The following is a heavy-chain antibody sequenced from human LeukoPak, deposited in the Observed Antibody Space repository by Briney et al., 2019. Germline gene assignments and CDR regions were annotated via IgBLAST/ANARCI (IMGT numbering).Heavy chain of an antibody. CDR1: GYTFTGYY. CDR2: INPNSGGT. V-gene: IGHV1-2*02. Sequence: ASVKVSCKASGYTFTGYYIHWVRLAPGQGLEWMGWINPNSGGTNYAQKFQGRVTMTRDTSISTAYLQWSSLKASDTAMYYCARQGLWSNWFDPWGQGTLVTVSS. CDR3: ARQGLWSNWFDP. D-gene: IGHD4/OR15-4a*01. J-gene: IGHJ5*02.